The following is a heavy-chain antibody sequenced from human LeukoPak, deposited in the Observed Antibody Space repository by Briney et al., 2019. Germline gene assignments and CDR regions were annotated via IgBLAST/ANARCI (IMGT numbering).Heavy chain of an antibody. CDR2: IWYDGSNK. Sequence: PGGSLRLSCAASGFTFSSYGMHWVRQAPGKGLEWVAVIWYDGSNKYYADSVKGRFTISRDNSKNTLYLQMNSLRAEDTAVYYCARDLGLLKAGATDYWGQGTLVTVSS. CDR1: GFTFSSYG. CDR3: ARDLGLLKAGATDY. D-gene: IGHD1-26*01. V-gene: IGHV3-33*01. J-gene: IGHJ4*02.